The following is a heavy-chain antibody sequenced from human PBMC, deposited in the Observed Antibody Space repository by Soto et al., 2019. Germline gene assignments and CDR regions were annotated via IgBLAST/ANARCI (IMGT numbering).Heavy chain of an antibody. Sequence: ASVKVSCKASGYTLPRYYMHWGGQAPGQGLEGMGIINPSGGSTSYAQKFQGRVTMTRDTSTSTVYMELSSLRSEDTAVYYCARDSIVYSSGWYAPIDYWGQGTLVTVSS. J-gene: IGHJ4*02. CDR3: ARDSIVYSSGWYAPIDY. CDR2: INPSGGST. CDR1: GYTLPRYY. D-gene: IGHD6-19*01. V-gene: IGHV1-46*01.